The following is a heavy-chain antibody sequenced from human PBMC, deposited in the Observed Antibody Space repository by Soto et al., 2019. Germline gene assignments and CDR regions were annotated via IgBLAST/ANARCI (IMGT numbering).Heavy chain of an antibody. D-gene: IGHD3-16*02. CDR3: ARGRYDYIWGSYRSFDY. J-gene: IGHJ4*02. CDR2: IYSGGNT. Sequence: GGSLRLSCAASGFTVSSNYMSWVRQAPGKGLEWVSVIYSGGNTYYADSVKGRFTISRDNSKNTLYLQMNSLRAEETALYYCARGRYDYIWGSYRSFDYWGQGTLVTVSS. V-gene: IGHV3-66*01. CDR1: GFTVSSNY.